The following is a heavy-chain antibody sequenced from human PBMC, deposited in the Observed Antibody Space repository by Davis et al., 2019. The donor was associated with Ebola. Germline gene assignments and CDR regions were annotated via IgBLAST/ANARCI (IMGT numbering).Heavy chain of an antibody. J-gene: IGHJ6*02. CDR1: GFTLSRYW. Sequence: GGSLRLSCAASGFTLSRYWMSWVRQAPGKGLEWVGSIKQDGTEKHYVDSVKGRFTISRDNDKNSLFLQMNSLRAEDTAVYYCARDMETVIVGASRHYYYGLDVWGLGTTVTVSS. D-gene: IGHD1-26*01. CDR2: IKQDGTEK. CDR3: ARDMETVIVGASRHYYYGLDV. V-gene: IGHV3-7*01.